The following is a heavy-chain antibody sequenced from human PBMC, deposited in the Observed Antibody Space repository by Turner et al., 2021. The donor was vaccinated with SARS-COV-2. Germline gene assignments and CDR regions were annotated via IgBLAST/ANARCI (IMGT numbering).Heavy chain of an antibody. D-gene: IGHD3-9*01. V-gene: IGHV3-15*01. Sequence: EVQLVESGGGLVKPAGSLRLSCAASGFTFNDAWMTWVRQAPGKGLEWVGRIKSKVYGGTAEYAAPVRGRFTISRDDSKNMLYLQMNSLKAEDTAVYYCTTPFSGTGYRYWGQGTLVTVSS. CDR1: GFTFNDAW. CDR3: TTPFSGTGYRY. CDR2: IKSKVYGGTA. J-gene: IGHJ4*02.